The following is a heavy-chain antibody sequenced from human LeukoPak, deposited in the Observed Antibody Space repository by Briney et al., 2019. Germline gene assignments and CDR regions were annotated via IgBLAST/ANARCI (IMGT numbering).Heavy chain of an antibody. V-gene: IGHV4-59*08. CDR1: GGSISSYY. CDR2: IYYSGST. J-gene: IGHJ4*02. D-gene: IGHD5-12*01. Sequence: SETLSLTCTVSGGSISSYYWSWIRQPPGKGLEWIGYIYYSGSTNYNPSLKSRVTISVDTSKNQFSLKLSSVTAADTAVYYCARGPDIVAMPSDYWGQGTLVTVSS. CDR3: ARGPDIVAMPSDY.